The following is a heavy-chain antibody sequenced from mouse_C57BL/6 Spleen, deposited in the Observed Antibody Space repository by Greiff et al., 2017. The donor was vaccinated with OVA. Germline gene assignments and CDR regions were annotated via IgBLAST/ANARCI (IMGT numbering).Heavy chain of an antibody. J-gene: IGHJ2*01. CDR2: INYDGSSN. CDR3: AREGDYYGSSYDYFDY. D-gene: IGHD1-1*01. Sequence: EVMLVESEGGLVQPGSSMKLSCTASGFTFSDYYMAWVRQVPEKGLEWVANINYDGSSNYYLDSLKSRFIISRDNAKNILYLQMSSLKSEDTATYYCAREGDYYGSSYDYFDYWGQGTTLTVSS. V-gene: IGHV5-16*01. CDR1: GFTFSDYY.